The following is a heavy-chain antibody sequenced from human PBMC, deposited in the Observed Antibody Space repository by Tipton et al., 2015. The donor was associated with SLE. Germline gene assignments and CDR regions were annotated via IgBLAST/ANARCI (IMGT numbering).Heavy chain of an antibody. Sequence: TLSLTCAVSGYSISSGYYWGWIRQHPGKGLEWIGGIYHSGSTNYNPSLKRRVTISEDTSKNQFSLKLSSVTAADTAVYFCVRVVAAADYWGQGTLVTVSS. CDR2: IYHSGST. D-gene: IGHD6-13*01. CDR1: GYSISSGYY. CDR3: VRVVAAADY. J-gene: IGHJ4*02. V-gene: IGHV4-38-2*01.